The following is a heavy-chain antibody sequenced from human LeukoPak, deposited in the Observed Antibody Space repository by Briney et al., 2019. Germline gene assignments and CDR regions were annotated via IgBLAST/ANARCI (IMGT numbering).Heavy chain of an antibody. V-gene: IGHV4-34*01. D-gene: IGHD6-19*01. J-gene: IGHJ3*02. Sequence: SETLSLTCSVYGGSFSDYYWGWIRQPPGKGLEWIGEINHSGSTNYNPSLKSRVTMSVDTSKNQFSLKLTSVTAADTAVYYCARLRPVAGYDAFDIWGHGTMVTVSS. CDR3: ARLRPVAGYDAFDI. CDR1: GGSFSDYY. CDR2: INHSGST.